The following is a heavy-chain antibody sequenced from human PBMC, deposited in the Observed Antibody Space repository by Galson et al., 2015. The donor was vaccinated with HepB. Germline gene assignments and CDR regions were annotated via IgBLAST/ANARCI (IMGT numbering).Heavy chain of an antibody. CDR1: GYTFTSYG. CDR3: ARVQSTVTQGGADFDY. CDR2: ISAYNGNT. Sequence: SVKVSCKASGYTFTSYGISWVRQAPGQGLEWMGWISAYNGNTNYAQKLQGRVTMTTDTSTSTAYMELRSLRSDDTAVYYCARVQSTVTQGGADFDYWGQGTLVTVSS. J-gene: IGHJ4*02. V-gene: IGHV1-18*01. D-gene: IGHD4-17*01.